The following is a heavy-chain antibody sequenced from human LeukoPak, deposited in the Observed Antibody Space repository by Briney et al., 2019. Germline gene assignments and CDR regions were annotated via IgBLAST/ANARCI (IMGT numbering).Heavy chain of an antibody. CDR1: GFTFSNYG. CDR3: ARGGPEWPLDY. V-gene: IGHV3-33*01. D-gene: IGHD3-3*01. CDR2: IWYDGSNT. Sequence: PGSSLRLSCAASGFTFSNYGMHWVRQAPGKGLEWVAVIWYDGSNTYYADSVKGRFTISRDNPKNTLYLQMNSLRAEDTAVYYCARGGPEWPLDYWGQGTLVTVSS. J-gene: IGHJ4*02.